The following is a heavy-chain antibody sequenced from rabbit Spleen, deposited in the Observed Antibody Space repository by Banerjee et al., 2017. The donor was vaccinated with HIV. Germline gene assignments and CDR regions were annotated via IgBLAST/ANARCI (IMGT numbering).Heavy chain of an antibody. CDR2: IDPVVGST. V-gene: IGHV1S7*01. CDR3: ARILVFSGSSYPYNL. D-gene: IGHD8-1*01. CDR1: GFDFSSYY. Sequence: QLKESGGGLVQPGGSLKLSCKASGFDFSSYYITWVRQAPGKGLEWIGYIDPVVGSTSYAGGVNGRSPIPRHNAQNTLYLQLYSLTAADTATYFCARILVFSGSSYPYNLWGPGTLVTVS. J-gene: IGHJ4*01.